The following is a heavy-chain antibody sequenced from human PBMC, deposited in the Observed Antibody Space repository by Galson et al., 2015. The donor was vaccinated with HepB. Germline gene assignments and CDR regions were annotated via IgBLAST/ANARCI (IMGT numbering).Heavy chain of an antibody. D-gene: IGHD2-2*01. J-gene: IGHJ5*02. Sequence: SLRLSCAASGFTFSSYSMNWVRQAPGKGLEWVSSISSSSSYLYYADSVKGRFTISRDNAKNSLYLQMNSLRAEDTAVYYCARDIVVVPAAMLSPPLTNWFDPWGQGTLVTVSS. CDR3: ARDIVVVPAAMLSPPLTNWFDP. V-gene: IGHV3-21*01. CDR1: GFTFSSYS. CDR2: ISSSSSYL.